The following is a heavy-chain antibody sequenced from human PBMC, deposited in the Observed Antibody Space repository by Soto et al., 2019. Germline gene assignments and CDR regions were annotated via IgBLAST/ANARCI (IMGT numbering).Heavy chain of an antibody. CDR1: GGTFSSYG. Sequence: QVQLVQSGAEVKKPGSSVKVSCKASGGTFSSYGITWVRQAPGQGLEWMGGIIPIFNTPDYARKFQGRVTITADKYTSTAYMELSSLRSEDTAVYYCATRAGRQENSYYCMDVWGQGTTVTVSS. CDR2: IIPIFNTP. V-gene: IGHV1-69*06. CDR3: ATRAGRQENSYYCMDV. J-gene: IGHJ6*02. D-gene: IGHD6-6*01.